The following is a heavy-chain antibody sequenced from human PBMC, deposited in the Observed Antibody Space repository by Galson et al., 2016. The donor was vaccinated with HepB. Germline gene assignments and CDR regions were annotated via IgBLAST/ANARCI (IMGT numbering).Heavy chain of an antibody. CDR2: INSRSSDI. J-gene: IGHJ4*02. CDR3: VKEARSGSYSGTFDY. Sequence: SLRLSCAASGFIFSTYSMDWVRQAPGKGLEWVSSINSRSSDIYYADSVKGRFTISRENAKNSLYLQMHSLRAEDTAVYYCVKEARSGSYSGTFDYWGQGTLVTVSS. V-gene: IGHV3-21*01. CDR1: GFIFSTYS. D-gene: IGHD3-10*01.